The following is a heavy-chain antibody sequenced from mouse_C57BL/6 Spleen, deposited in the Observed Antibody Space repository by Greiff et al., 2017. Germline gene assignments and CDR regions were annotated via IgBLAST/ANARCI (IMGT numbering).Heavy chain of an antibody. Sequence: VQLKESGAELVRPGASVKLSCTASGFNIKDYYLHWVKQRPEQGLEWIGRIDPEDGDTEYAPKIPGKATMNADTSSNTAYLQLSSLTSEDTAVYYCTRSYNYYAMDYWGQGTSVTVSS. J-gene: IGHJ4*01. V-gene: IGHV14-1*01. CDR3: TRSYNYYAMDY. CDR1: GFNIKDYY. D-gene: IGHD1-1*01. CDR2: IDPEDGDT.